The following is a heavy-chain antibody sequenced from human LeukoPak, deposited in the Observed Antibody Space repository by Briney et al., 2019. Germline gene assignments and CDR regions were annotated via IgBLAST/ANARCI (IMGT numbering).Heavy chain of an antibody. V-gene: IGHV3-30-3*01. Sequence: PGGSLRLSCEASGFTFSSYAMHWVRQAPGKGLEWVAVISYDGSNKYYADSVKGRFTISRDNSKYTLYLQMNSLRAEDTAVYYCARDDPDSSGYYGYWGQGTLVTVSS. D-gene: IGHD3-22*01. CDR3: ARDDPDSSGYYGY. CDR1: GFTFSSYA. J-gene: IGHJ4*02. CDR2: ISYDGSNK.